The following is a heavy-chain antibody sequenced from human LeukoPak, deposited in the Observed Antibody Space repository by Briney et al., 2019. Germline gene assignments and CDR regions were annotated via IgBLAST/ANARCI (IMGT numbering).Heavy chain of an antibody. V-gene: IGHV1-46*01. J-gene: IGHJ6*03. D-gene: IGHD6-19*01. CDR3: ARDSGNSDWYDYYYYYMDV. Sequence: HGASVKVSCKASGYTFTRYFMHWVRQAPGQGLEWMGIINPKGGSTSYAQKFQGRVTMTRDMSTSTFYMELSSLRSEDTAVYHCARDSGNSDWYDYYYYYMDVWGKGTTVTVSS. CDR1: GYTFTRYF. CDR2: INPKGGST.